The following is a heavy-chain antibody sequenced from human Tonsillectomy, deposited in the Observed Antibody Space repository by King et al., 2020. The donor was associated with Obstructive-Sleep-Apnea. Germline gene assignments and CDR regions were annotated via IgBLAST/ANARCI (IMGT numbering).Heavy chain of an antibody. CDR2: ISGSGGST. V-gene: IGHV3-23*04. CDR1: GFTFSSYA. D-gene: IGHD3-22*01. Sequence: VQLVESGGGLVQPGGSLRLSCAASGFTFSSYAMSVVRQSPGKGLERVSVISGSGGSTFYADSVKGRFTISRDNSKNTVYLEMNSLRAEDTAVYYCAKGPYYYDSSVYYYPSFDYWGQGTLVTVSS. CDR3: AKGPYYYDSSVYYYPSFDY. J-gene: IGHJ4*02.